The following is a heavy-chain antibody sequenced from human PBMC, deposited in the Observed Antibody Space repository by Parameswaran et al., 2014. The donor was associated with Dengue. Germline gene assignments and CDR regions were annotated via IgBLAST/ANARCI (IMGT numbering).Heavy chain of an antibody. D-gene: IGHD2-15*01. CDR3: ARDRRECSGGRCYYFLPLDS. J-gene: IGHJ4*02. CDR2: INPNSGDT. Sequence: WVRQAPGQGLEWMGWINPNSGDTNYAQKFQGRVTMTRDTSIGTAYMDLSRLRSDDTAVYYCARDRRECSGGRCYYFLPLDSWGQGTLVTVSS. V-gene: IGHV1-2*02.